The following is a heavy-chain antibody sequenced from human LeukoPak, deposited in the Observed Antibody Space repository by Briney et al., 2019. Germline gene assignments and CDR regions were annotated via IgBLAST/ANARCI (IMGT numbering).Heavy chain of an antibody. Sequence: SETLSLTCTVSGGSISSGGYYWSWIRQHPGQGLEWIGYIYYSGSTYYNPSLKSRVTISVDTSKNQFSLKLSSVTAADTAVYYCAREDSGSYLGAFDIWGQGTMVTVSS. V-gene: IGHV4-31*03. CDR1: GGSISSGGYY. CDR2: IYYSGST. D-gene: IGHD1-26*01. J-gene: IGHJ3*02. CDR3: AREDSGSYLGAFDI.